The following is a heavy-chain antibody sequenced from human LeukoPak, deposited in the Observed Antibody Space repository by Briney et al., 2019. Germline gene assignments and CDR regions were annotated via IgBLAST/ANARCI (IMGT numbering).Heavy chain of an antibody. CDR1: GFTFSSYG. CDR3: AKQLGYCSDGSCYFPY. V-gene: IGHV3-30*18. D-gene: IGHD2-15*01. J-gene: IGHJ4*02. Sequence: GGSLRLSCAASGFTFSSYGMHWVRQAPGKGLEWVAVISYDGSNKYYADSVQGRFTISRDNSKSTLCLQMNSLRAEDTAVYYCAKQLGYCSDGSCYFPYWGQGTLVTVSS. CDR2: ISYDGSNK.